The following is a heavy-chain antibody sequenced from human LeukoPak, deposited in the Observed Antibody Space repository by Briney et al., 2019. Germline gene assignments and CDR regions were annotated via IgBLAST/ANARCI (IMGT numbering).Heavy chain of an antibody. CDR3: ARDDYSGYDRPFGY. D-gene: IGHD5-12*01. Sequence: GGSLRLPCAASGFTLSSYWMHWVRQAPGKGLVWVSRINSDGSSTSYADSVKGRFTISRDNAKNTLYLQMNSLRADDTAVYYCARDDYSGYDRPFGYWGQGTLVTVSS. V-gene: IGHV3-74*01. CDR2: INSDGSST. CDR1: GFTLSSYW. J-gene: IGHJ4*02.